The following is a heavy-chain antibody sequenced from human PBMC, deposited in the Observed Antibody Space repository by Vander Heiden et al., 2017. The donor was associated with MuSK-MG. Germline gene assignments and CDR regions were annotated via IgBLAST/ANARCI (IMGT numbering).Heavy chain of an antibody. CDR1: GFTFSSYG. Sequence: QLQLVKSGGGVVQPGRSLRLSCAASGFTFSSYGIHWVRQSPGKGLEWVAVISYDGSNKDDADSVKGRFTISRENSKNTLYLQMNSLRAEDTAVYYCAKGGGGSGWRYWGQGTLVTVSS. D-gene: IGHD6-19*01. J-gene: IGHJ4*02. V-gene: IGHV3-30*18. CDR3: AKGGGGSGWRY. CDR2: ISYDGSNK.